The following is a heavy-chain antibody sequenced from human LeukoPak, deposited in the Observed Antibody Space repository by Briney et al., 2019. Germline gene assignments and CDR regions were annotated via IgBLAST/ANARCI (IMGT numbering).Heavy chain of an antibody. CDR2: IFYTGFT. CDR3: ARGGTDLRWVFEY. J-gene: IGHJ4*02. V-gene: IGHV4-59*01. Sequence: SETLSLTCTVSDGSISDSYWSWIRQSPGKGLEWIGYIFYTGFTHYNPSLESRVTISVDTSKKQFFLRLNSVTAADTAVYYCARGGTDLRWVFEYWGQGTLFTVSS. CDR1: DGSISDSY. D-gene: IGHD4-23*01.